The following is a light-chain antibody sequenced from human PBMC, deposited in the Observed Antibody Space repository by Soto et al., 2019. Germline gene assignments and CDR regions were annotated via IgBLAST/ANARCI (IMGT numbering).Light chain of an antibody. Sequence: EIVMTQSPATLSLSPGERATLSCRASQSVGSSLAWYQQKLGQAPRLLIYDASNRATGMPARFSGSGSGTDFTLTISSLEPEDFALYYCQQGSKWPLTFGQGTRLEIK. CDR3: QQGSKWPLT. V-gene: IGKV3-11*01. CDR2: DAS. CDR1: QSVGSS. J-gene: IGKJ5*01.